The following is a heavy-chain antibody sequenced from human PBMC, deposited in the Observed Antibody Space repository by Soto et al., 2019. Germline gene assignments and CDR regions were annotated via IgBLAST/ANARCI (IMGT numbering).Heavy chain of an antibody. CDR3: AREKILEWLQRDYSLDY. Sequence: GGSLRLSCAASGFPFSSYSMNWVRQAPGKGLEWVSYISSSSSTIYYADSVKGRFTISRDNAKNSLYLQMNSLRAEDTAVYYCAREKILEWLQRDYSLDYWGQGTLVTVSS. D-gene: IGHD3-3*01. V-gene: IGHV3-48*01. J-gene: IGHJ4*02. CDR2: ISSSSSTI. CDR1: GFPFSSYS.